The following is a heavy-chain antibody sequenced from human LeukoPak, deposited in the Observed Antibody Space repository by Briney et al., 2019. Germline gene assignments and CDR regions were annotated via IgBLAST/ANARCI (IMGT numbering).Heavy chain of an antibody. V-gene: IGHV3-21*06. CDR1: GFIFSDYS. CDR2: ISSSSAYI. J-gene: IGHJ3*01. CDR3: ARQAVARPFDL. Sequence: GGSLRLSCVASGFIFSDYSMDWVRQAPGKGLEWVSSISSSSAYIFYSDSVKGRFTISRDNAQSSLYLQMNSLRAGDTAVYYCARQAVARPFDLWGQGTMVAVSS.